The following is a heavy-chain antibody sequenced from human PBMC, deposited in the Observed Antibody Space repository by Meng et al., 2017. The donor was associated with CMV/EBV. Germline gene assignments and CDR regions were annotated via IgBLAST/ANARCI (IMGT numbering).Heavy chain of an antibody. J-gene: IGHJ4*02. CDR1: GFTFNAYA. CDR2: ISGSGGSA. D-gene: IGHD4-11*01. CDR3: ARYVESWSTEPLDF. Sequence: GESLKISCSVSGFTFNAYAMSWVRQAPAKGLEWVSAISGSGGSAYYADSLKGRSTISRDNSKNTLYLQMHSLRAEDTAVYYCARYVESWSTEPLDFWGQGTLVTVSS. V-gene: IGHV3-23*01.